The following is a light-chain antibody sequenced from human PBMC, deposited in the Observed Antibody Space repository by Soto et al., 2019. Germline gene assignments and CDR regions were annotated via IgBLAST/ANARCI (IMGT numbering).Light chain of an antibody. CDR2: DIS. CDR1: QTVSRN. V-gene: IGKV3-15*01. CDR3: QHYNNWPPWT. J-gene: IGKJ1*01. Sequence: EVVMTQSPATLSVSPGERATLSCRASQTVSRNLAWYQQRPGQAPRLLIYDISNRATGVPARFSGSGSGTEFTLTISSLQSEDFAVYYCQHYNNWPPWTFGQGTKVDIK.